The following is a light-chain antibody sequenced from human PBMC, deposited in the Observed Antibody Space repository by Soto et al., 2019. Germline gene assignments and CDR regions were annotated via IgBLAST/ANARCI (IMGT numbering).Light chain of an antibody. V-gene: IGKV3-20*01. J-gene: IGKJ2*01. Sequence: EIVLTQSPGTLSLSPGERATLSCRASQSVSSSYLAWYQQKPGQAPRLLIYGASSRATGIPDRFSGSGSGTDFTLTISSLQPEDFATYYCQQSYSPPLTFGQGTKVDIK. CDR3: QQSYSPPLT. CDR1: QSVSSSY. CDR2: GAS.